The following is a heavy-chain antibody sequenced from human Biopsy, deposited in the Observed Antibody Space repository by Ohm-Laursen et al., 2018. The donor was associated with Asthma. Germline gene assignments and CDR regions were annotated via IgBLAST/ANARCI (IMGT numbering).Heavy chain of an antibody. CDR3: ARTYYDFLTGQVKDAFGI. Sequence: ASVKVSCKASGYNFISFAIHWVRQAPGQRLEWMGWINAGNGNTKYSQKLQGRVSITRDTSASTAYMELRSLRSKDTAAYYCARTYYDFLTGQVKDAFGIWGQGTMVTVSS. D-gene: IGHD3-9*01. CDR2: INAGNGNT. J-gene: IGHJ3*02. CDR1: GYNFISFA. V-gene: IGHV1-3*01.